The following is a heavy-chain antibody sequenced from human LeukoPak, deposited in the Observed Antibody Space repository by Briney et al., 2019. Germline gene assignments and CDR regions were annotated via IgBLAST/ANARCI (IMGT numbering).Heavy chain of an antibody. CDR2: INPNSGGT. CDR1: GYTFTSYA. V-gene: IGHV1-2*02. D-gene: IGHD5/OR15-5a*01. J-gene: IGHJ5*02. Sequence: GASVKVSCKASGYTFTSYAMNWVRQAPGQGLEWMGWINPNSGGTNYAQKFQGRVTMTRDTSISTAYMELSRLRSDDTAVCYCARSVYTHNWFDPWGQGTLVTVSS. CDR3: ARSVYTHNWFDP.